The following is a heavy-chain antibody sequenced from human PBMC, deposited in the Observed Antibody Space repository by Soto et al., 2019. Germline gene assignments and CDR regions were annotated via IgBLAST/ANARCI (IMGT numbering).Heavy chain of an antibody. D-gene: IGHD1-1*01. V-gene: IGHV1-8*01. CDR3: ARSPVHRIRRGFDP. J-gene: IGHJ5*02. CDR1: GYTFTSYD. Sequence: QVQLVQSGAEVKKPGASVKVSCKASGYTFTSYDINWVRQATGQGLEWMGWMNPNSGNTGYAQKCQGRVTITMNTSISTAYLELSSLISEDTAVYYCARSPVHRIRRGFDPWGEGTLVTVSS. CDR2: MNPNSGNT.